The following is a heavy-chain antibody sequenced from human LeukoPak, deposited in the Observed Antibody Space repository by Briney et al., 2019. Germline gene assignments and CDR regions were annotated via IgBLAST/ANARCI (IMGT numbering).Heavy chain of an antibody. V-gene: IGHV3-33*01. CDR2: ILNDGSNQ. D-gene: IGHD7-27*01. CDR3: ARDGVNWGIDL. Sequence: GGSLRLSCAASGLTFRLYGMHWVRQAPGKGLEWVAVILNDGSNQYYADSVKGRFTVSRDNSKNTVFLQVNSLRADDTAVYYCARDGVNWGIDLWGQGTLVIVSS. CDR1: GLTFRLYG. J-gene: IGHJ5*02.